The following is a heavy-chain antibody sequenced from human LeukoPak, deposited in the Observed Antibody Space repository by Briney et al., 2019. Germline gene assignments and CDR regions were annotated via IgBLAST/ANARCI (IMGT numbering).Heavy chain of an antibody. J-gene: IGHJ4*02. Sequence: GGSLRLSCAASGFNFNSYEMNWVRQAPGKGLEWVSYISGSGSTIYYADSVKGRFTISRDNAKSSLYLQMNSLRAEDTAVYYCARDSNTPRVYLDYWGQGTLVSVSS. D-gene: IGHD5-18*01. CDR1: GFNFNSYE. CDR3: ARDSNTPRVYLDY. V-gene: IGHV3-48*03. CDR2: ISGSGSTI.